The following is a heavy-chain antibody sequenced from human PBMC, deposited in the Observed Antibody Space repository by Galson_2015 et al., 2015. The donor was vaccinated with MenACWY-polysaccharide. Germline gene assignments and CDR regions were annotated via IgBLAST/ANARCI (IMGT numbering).Heavy chain of an antibody. J-gene: IGHJ4*02. D-gene: IGHD1-26*01. CDR3: ARDKAVGATHFDY. CDR2: ISGTGGDT. V-gene: IGHV3-23*01. Sequence: SLRLSCAASGFTFSSYAMSLVRQAPGKGLEWVTSISGTGGDTYYADSVKGRFTISRDNSKNTLYLQINSLRVEDAAFYYCARDKAVGATHFDYWGRGTLVTVSS. CDR1: GFTFSSYA.